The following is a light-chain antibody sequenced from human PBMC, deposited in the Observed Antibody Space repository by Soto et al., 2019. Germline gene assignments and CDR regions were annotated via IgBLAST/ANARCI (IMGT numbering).Light chain of an antibody. CDR2: SGN. Sequence: QSVLTQPPSASGTPGQRVTISCSGSSSNVGSYTVYWYQQLPGTAPKDLIYSGNRRPSGVPARFSGSKSGTSASLAISGLQSEDEADYYCAAWDDSLNGVVFGGGTQLTVL. CDR3: AAWDDSLNGVV. V-gene: IGLV1-44*01. CDR1: SSNVGSYT. J-gene: IGLJ2*01.